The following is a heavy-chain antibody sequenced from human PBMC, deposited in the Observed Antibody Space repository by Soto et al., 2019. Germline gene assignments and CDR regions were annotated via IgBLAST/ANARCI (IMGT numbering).Heavy chain of an antibody. CDR1: GFTFDDYA. Sequence: EVQLVESGGNLVQPGRSLRLSCAASGFTFDDYAMHWVRQAPGKGLEWVSGISWNSGSIDYADSVKGRFTISRDNAKNSLYLQMNSLRAEYTALYYCAKDTWDCSGGSCDSHYFDYWGQGTLVTVSS. CDR2: ISWNSGSI. J-gene: IGHJ4*02. D-gene: IGHD2-15*01. CDR3: AKDTWDCSGGSCDSHYFDY. V-gene: IGHV3-9*01.